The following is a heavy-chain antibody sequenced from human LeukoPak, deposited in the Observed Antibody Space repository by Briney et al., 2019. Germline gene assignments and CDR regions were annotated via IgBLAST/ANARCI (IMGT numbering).Heavy chain of an antibody. Sequence: GGSLRLSCAASGFAFSSYAMSWVRQAPGKGLEWVSAISGSGGSTYYADSVKGRFTISRDNSKNTLYLQMNSLRAEDTAVYCCAKGRENYDILTGYYRPYNWFDPWGQGTLVTVSS. J-gene: IGHJ5*02. D-gene: IGHD3-9*01. CDR2: ISGSGGST. CDR3: AKGRENYDILTGYYRPYNWFDP. CDR1: GFAFSSYA. V-gene: IGHV3-23*01.